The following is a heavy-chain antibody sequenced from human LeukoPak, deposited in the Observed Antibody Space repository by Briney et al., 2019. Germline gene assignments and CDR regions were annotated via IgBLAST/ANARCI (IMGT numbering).Heavy chain of an antibody. CDR2: VSGRDTST. CDR3: AKWGDYDVLTGDYDSDY. D-gene: IGHD3-9*01. J-gene: IGHJ4*02. Sequence: PGASLRLFCAACGFTFSNYAMSWVRQAPGKGLEWVSAVSGRDTSTYYTESVKGRFTISRDNFKNTLYLQMNSLSAEDTAIYYCAKWGDYDVLTGDYDSDYWRQGTLVTVCS. CDR1: GFTFSNYA. V-gene: IGHV3-23*01.